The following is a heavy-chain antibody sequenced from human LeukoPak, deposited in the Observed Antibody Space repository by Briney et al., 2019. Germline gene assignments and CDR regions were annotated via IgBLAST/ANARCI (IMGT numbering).Heavy chain of an antibody. CDR2: ISYDGRSK. CDR3: AKAVSGWDLDY. Sequence: SGGSLRLSCAASGFTFSSYGMHWVRPAPGKGLECVAVISYDGRSKYYADSMKGRFTISRDNSKNTLYLQMNSLRDEDTAVYYCAKAVSGWDLDYWGQGTLVTVSS. J-gene: IGHJ4*02. V-gene: IGHV3-30*18. CDR1: GFTFSSYG. D-gene: IGHD6-19*01.